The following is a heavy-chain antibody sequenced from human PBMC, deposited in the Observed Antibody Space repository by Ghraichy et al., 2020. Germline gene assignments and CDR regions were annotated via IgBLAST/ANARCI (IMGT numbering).Heavy chain of an antibody. Sequence: ASVKVSCKASGYTFTSYDINWVRQATGQGLEWMGWMNPNSGNTGYAQKFQGRVTMTRNTSISTAYMELSSLRSEDTAVYYCARGRGRIAATNWFDPWAREPWSPSPQ. CDR2: MNPNSGNT. J-gene: IGHJ5*02. CDR1: GYTFTSYD. D-gene: IGHD6-6*01. V-gene: IGHV1-8*01. CDR3: ARGRGRIAATNWFDP.